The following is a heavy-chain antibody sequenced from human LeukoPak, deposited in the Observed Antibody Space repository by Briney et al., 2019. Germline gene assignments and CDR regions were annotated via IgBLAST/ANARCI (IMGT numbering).Heavy chain of an antibody. CDR2: IIPIFGTA. Sequence: SVKVSCKASGGTFSSYAISWVRQAPGQGLEWMGGIIPIFGTANYAQKFQGRVTITADESTSTAYMELSSLRSEDTAVYYCARGIILRVDGYKKPNWFDPWGQGTLVTVSS. J-gene: IGHJ5*02. CDR3: ARGIILRVDGYKKPNWFDP. V-gene: IGHV1-69*01. CDR1: GGTFSSYA. D-gene: IGHD5-24*01.